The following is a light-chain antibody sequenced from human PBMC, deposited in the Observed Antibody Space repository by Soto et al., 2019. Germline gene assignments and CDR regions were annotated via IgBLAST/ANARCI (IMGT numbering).Light chain of an antibody. Sequence: VLTQYPATLSLSSGERATLSCMASQTISSTYFAWYQQKPGQAPRLLIYGASSRATGIPDRFSGSGSGADFTLTISRLEPEDVAVYYCQQYGSSLAWTFGQGAKVDIK. V-gene: IGKV3-20*01. CDR3: QQYGSSLAWT. J-gene: IGKJ1*01. CDR1: QTISSTY. CDR2: GAS.